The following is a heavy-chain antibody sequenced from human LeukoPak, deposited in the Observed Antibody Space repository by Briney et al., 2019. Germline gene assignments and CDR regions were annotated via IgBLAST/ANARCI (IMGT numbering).Heavy chain of an antibody. CDR2: VYTSGTT. CDR1: GGSFSSYY. V-gene: IGHV4-4*07. D-gene: IGHD6-19*01. CDR3: ATSGSGWSTKKDALEI. Sequence: SETLSLTCTVSGGSFSSYYWSWIRQPAGKGLEWIGRVYTSGTTYYNPSLRSRVTVSVDTSKNQFSLKMTSVNAADTAVYYCATSGSGWSTKKDALEIWGQGTTVTVAS. J-gene: IGHJ3*02.